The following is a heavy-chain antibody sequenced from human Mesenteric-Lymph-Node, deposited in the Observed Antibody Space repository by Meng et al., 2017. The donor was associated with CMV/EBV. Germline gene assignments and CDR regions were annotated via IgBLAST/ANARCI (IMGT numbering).Heavy chain of an antibody. D-gene: IGHD2-21*01. CDR2: ISNDGTNK. J-gene: IGHJ4*02. V-gene: IGHV3-30*03. CDR1: GFTVSSNY. Sequence: GESLKISCAASGFTVSSNYMSWVRQAPGKGLEWLAVISNDGTNKYYTDSVKGRFTISRDNSKNTLYLQMNSLRAEDTAVYYCARESPLWPGSYYFKYWGQGTLVTVSS. CDR3: ARESPLWPGSYYFKY.